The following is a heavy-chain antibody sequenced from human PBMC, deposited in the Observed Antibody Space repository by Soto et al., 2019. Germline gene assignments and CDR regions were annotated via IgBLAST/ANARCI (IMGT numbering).Heavy chain of an antibody. CDR2: IYYSGCT. Sequence: SETLSLTCTVSGGSISSYYWSWIRQPPGKGLEWIGYIYYSGCTNYNPSLKSRVTISVDTSKNQFSLKLSSVTAADTAVYYCARLALYYYGPFDYWGQGTLVTVSS. D-gene: IGHD3-10*01. J-gene: IGHJ4*02. V-gene: IGHV4-59*08. CDR1: GGSISSYY. CDR3: ARLALYYYGPFDY.